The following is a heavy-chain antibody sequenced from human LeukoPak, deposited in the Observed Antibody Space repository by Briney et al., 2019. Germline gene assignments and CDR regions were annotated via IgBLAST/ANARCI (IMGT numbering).Heavy chain of an antibody. CDR3: ARGPGGYKAIWY. CDR2: INHSGST. J-gene: IGHJ4*02. CDR1: GGSFSGYY. Sequence: PSETPSLTCAVYGGSFSGYYWSWIRQPPGKGLEWIGEINHSGSTKYNPSLKSRVTISVDTSKNQFSLKLSSVTAADTAVYYCARGPGGYKAIWYWGQGTLVTVSS. D-gene: IGHD5-24*01. V-gene: IGHV4-34*01.